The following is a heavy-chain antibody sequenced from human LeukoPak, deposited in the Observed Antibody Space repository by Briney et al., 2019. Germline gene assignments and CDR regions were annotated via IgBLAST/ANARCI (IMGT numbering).Heavy chain of an antibody. D-gene: IGHD3-3*01. J-gene: IGHJ3*02. CDR3: ARAPSTIFGLIGAFDI. CDR1: GGSISSYY. Sequence: SETLSLTCTVSGGSISSYYWSWIRQPAGKGLEWIGRIYTSGSTNYNPSLKSRVTMSVDTSKNQFSLKLSSVTAADTAVCYCARAPSTIFGLIGAFDIWGQGTMVTVSS. V-gene: IGHV4-4*07. CDR2: IYTSGST.